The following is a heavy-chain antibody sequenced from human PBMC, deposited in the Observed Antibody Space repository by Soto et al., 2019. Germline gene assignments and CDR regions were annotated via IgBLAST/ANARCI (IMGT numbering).Heavy chain of an antibody. CDR1: GGSISSGGYY. CDR3: VCSSSWLLVDY. J-gene: IGHJ4*02. CDR2: IYYSGST. Sequence: SETLSLTCPVSGGSISSGGYYWSCIRQHPGKGLEWIGYIYYSGSTYYNPSLKSRVTISVDTSKNQFSLKLSSVTAADTAVYYCVCSSSWLLVDYWGQGTLVTVSS. D-gene: IGHD6-13*01. V-gene: IGHV4-31*03.